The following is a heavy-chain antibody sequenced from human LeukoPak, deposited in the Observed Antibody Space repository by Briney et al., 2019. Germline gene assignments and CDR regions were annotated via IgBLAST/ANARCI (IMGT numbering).Heavy chain of an antibody. Sequence: ASVKVSCKASGGTFSSYAISWVRQAPGQGLEWMGWINPNSGGTNYAQKFQGWVTMTRDTSISTAYMELSRLRSDDTAVYYCARDGLSDSSWGFYYYYYGMDVWGQGTTVTVSS. D-gene: IGHD6-13*01. J-gene: IGHJ6*02. CDR1: GGTFSSYA. CDR2: INPNSGGT. CDR3: ARDGLSDSSWGFYYYYYGMDV. V-gene: IGHV1-2*04.